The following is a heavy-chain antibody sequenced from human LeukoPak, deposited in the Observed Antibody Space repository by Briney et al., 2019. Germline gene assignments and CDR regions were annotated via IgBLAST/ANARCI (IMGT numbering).Heavy chain of an antibody. Sequence: GGSQRLSCVASGFTLSSYDMHWVRQARGEGLEWVSAISTAGDTFYPGSVKGRFTISRDNAKNSLYLQMNSLRAGDTAVYYCARDRWSYGMDGWGQGTLVTVSS. D-gene: IGHD3-9*01. CDR1: GFTLSSYD. CDR3: ARDRWSYGMDG. V-gene: IGHV3-13*01. CDR2: ISTAGDT. J-gene: IGHJ4*02.